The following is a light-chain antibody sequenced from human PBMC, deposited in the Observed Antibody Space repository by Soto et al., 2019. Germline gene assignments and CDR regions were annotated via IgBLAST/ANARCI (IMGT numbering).Light chain of an antibody. CDR1: SSDVGSYNV. J-gene: IGLJ1*01. CDR2: EVS. V-gene: IGLV2-23*02. Sequence: QSALTQPASVSGSPGQSITISCTGTSSDVGSYNVVSWYQQHPGKAPKLLIYEVSKRPSGVSDRFSGSKSGNTASLTISGLQAEDEADYHCCPYAGSSSAYVFGTGTKVTVL. CDR3: CPYAGSSSAYV.